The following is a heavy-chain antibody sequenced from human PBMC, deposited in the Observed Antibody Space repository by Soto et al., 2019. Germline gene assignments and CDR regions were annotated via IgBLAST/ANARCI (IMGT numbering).Heavy chain of an antibody. D-gene: IGHD3-3*01. J-gene: IGHJ4*02. CDR1: GGSISSYY. Sequence: SETLSLTCTVSGGSISSYYWSWIRQPPGKGLEWIGYIYYSGSTNYNPSLKSRVTISIDTSKNQYSLKLSSVTAADTAVYYCARGTFGVVKDWGQGTLVTVSS. CDR3: ARGTFGVVKD. CDR2: IYYSGST. V-gene: IGHV4-59*01.